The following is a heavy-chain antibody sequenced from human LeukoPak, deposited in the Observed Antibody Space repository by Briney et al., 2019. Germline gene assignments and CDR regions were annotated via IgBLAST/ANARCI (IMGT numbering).Heavy chain of an antibody. Sequence: ASETLSLTCTVSGGSISSSSYYWGWIRQPPGKGLEWIGSIYYSGSTYYNPSLKSRVAISVDTSKNQFSLKLSSVTAADTAVYYCARGSSWYQTNFDYWGQGTLVTVSS. D-gene: IGHD6-13*01. V-gene: IGHV4-39*07. CDR3: ARGSSWYQTNFDY. J-gene: IGHJ4*02. CDR2: IYYSGST. CDR1: GGSISSSSYY.